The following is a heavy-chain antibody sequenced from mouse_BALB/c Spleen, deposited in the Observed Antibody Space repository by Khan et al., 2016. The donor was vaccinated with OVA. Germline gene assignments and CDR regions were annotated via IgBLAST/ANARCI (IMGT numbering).Heavy chain of an antibody. Sequence: QVQLKQSGGDLVRPGASVKLSCKTSGYTFTSYWIHWVKQRSGQGLEWIARIYPGTGSTYYNEKFKGKATLTADNSSSTAYMQLSSLISVDSSVYVGAGGGGYANFCAYWGQGTLVTVSA. CDR1: GYTFTSYW. V-gene: IGHV1-76*01. D-gene: IGHD2-1*01. CDR3: AGGGGYANFCAY. CDR2: IYPGTGST. J-gene: IGHJ3*01.